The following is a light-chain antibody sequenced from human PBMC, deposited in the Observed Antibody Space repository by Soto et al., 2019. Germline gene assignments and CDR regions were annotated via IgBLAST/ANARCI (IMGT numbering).Light chain of an antibody. V-gene: IGKV3-20*01. CDR2: GAS. J-gene: IGKJ2*01. CDR1: QSVDRNY. Sequence: EIVLTQSPGTLSLSPGEGATLSCRASQSVDRNYLAWYQQKPGQAPRLLIYGASSRATGIPDRFSGSGSGTDFTLTISRLEPEDSAVYYCQQYGSSPNTVGQGTKLEIK. CDR3: QQYGSSPNT.